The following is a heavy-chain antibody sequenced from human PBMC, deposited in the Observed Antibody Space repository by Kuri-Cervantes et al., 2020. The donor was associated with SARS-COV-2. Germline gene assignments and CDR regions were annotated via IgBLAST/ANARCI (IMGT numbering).Heavy chain of an antibody. J-gene: IGHJ4*02. CDR2: IYTSGST. Sequence: SETLSLTCTVSGGPISSGSYYWSWIRQPAGKGLEWIGRIYTSGSTNYNPSLKSRVTISVDTSKNQFSLKLSSVTAADTAVYYCAGGTRRYYDFWSGYFSPALDYWGQGTLVTVSS. CDR3: AGGTRRYYDFWSGYFSPALDY. CDR1: GGPISSGSYY. V-gene: IGHV4-61*02. D-gene: IGHD3-3*01.